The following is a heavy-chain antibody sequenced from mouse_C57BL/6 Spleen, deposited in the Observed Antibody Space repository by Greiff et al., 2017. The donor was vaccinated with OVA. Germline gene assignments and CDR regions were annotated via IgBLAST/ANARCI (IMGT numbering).Heavy chain of an antibody. CDR2: INPNNGGT. Sequence: EVKLQQSGPELVKPGASVKISCKASGYTFTDYYMNWVKQSHGKSLEWIGDINPNNGGTSYNQKFKGKATLTVDKSSSTAYMELRSLTSEVSAVYYCARELRTYWGPGTLVPVSA. J-gene: IGHJ3*01. CDR3: ARELRTY. CDR1: GYTFTDYY. V-gene: IGHV1-26*01.